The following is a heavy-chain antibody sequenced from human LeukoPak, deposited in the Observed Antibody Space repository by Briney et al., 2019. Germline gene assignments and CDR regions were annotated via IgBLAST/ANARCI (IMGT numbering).Heavy chain of an antibody. Sequence: SETLSLTCAVYGGSFSSYYWGWIRQPPGKGLEWIGSIYYSGSTYYNPSLKSRVTISVDTSKNQFSLKLSSVTAADTAVYYCARDGTRIAAAGTFDYWGQGTLVTVSS. CDR3: ARDGTRIAAAGTFDY. J-gene: IGHJ4*02. V-gene: IGHV4-39*07. CDR2: IYYSGST. CDR1: GGSFSSYY. D-gene: IGHD6-13*01.